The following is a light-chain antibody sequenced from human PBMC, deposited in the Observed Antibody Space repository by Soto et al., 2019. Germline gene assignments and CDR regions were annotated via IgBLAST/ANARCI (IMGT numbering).Light chain of an antibody. V-gene: IGKV3-15*01. CDR1: QSVGSN. CDR3: QQYNNWPPYT. Sequence: EIVMTQSPATLSVSPGGRATLSCRASQSVGSNLAWYQQKPGQAPRLLIYGASTRATGIPARFSGSGSGTEFTLSISSLQSEDFAVYYCQQYNNWPPYTFGQGTKLEIK. J-gene: IGKJ2*01. CDR2: GAS.